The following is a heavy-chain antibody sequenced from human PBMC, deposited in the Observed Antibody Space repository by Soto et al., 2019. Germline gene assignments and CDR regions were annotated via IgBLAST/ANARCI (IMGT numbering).Heavy chain of an antibody. V-gene: IGHV1-18*04. CDR1: GYPFIKYG. CDR2: IKVDSGYT. J-gene: IGHJ5*02. D-gene: IGHD5-12*01. Sequence: QLQLVQSAAEVKKPGASVRVSCKASGYPFIKYGISWIRQAPEQGLEWMGWIKVDSGYTNYAQKFQGRVTMTTDTSSDTAFMELRSLRSDDTAGYYCATSYDSGFDPWGQGTLVSVSS. CDR3: ATSYDSGFDP.